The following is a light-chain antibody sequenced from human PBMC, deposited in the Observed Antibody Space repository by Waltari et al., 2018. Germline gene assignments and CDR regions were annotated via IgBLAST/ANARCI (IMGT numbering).Light chain of an antibody. CDR1: QSIYIN. Sequence: EIVMTQSPATLSVSAGERATLSCRASQSIYINLAWYQQKPGQAPRLLIYGAATRATGIPAWFSGSGSGTECTLTISTLQSEDFAVYYCEKYNNWPPTFGQGTKVEI. J-gene: IGKJ1*01. CDR3: EKYNNWPPT. V-gene: IGKV3D-15*01. CDR2: GAA.